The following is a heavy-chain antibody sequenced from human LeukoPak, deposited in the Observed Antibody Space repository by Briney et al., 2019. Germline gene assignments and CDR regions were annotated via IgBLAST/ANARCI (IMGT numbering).Heavy chain of an antibody. CDR1: GYTFTGYY. CDR3: ARGKDIAAAEGGNWFDP. V-gene: IGHV1-2*02. D-gene: IGHD6-13*01. CDR2: INPNSGGT. J-gene: IGHJ5*02. Sequence: GASVKVSCKASGYTFTGYYMHWVRQAPGQGLEWMGWINPNSGGTNYAQKFQGRVTMTRDTSISTAYMELSRLRSDDTAVYYCARGKDIAAAEGGNWFDPWGQGTLVTVSS.